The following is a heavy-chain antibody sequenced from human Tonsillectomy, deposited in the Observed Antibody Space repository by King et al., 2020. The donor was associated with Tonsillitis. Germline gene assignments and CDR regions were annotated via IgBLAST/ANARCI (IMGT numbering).Heavy chain of an antibody. CDR2: IHYTGST. CDR3: ARGPYSGSESYYPQFDY. CDR1: GGSFSSGGYY. D-gene: IGHD3-10*01. Sequence: QLQESGPGLLKPSETLSLTCTVSGGSFSSGGYYWRWIRQHPGKGLEWIGYIHYTGSTYYKPSLQSRVTISIDTSKNQFSLKLSSVTAADTAVYFCARGPYSGSESYYPQFDYWGQGTLVTVSS. J-gene: IGHJ4*02. V-gene: IGHV4-31*03.